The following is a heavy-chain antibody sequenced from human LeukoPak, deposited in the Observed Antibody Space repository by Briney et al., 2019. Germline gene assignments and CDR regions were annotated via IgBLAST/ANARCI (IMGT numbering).Heavy chain of an antibody. Sequence: GESLKISCKGSGYSFTSYWIGWVRQMPGKGLEWMGTIYPGDSDTRYSPSFQGQVTISADKSISTAYLQWSSLKASDTAMYYCARSASNYYDSSGYQHFDYWGQGTLVTVSS. CDR1: GYSFTSYW. V-gene: IGHV5-51*01. D-gene: IGHD3-22*01. CDR2: IYPGDSDT. CDR3: ARSASNYYDSSGYQHFDY. J-gene: IGHJ4*02.